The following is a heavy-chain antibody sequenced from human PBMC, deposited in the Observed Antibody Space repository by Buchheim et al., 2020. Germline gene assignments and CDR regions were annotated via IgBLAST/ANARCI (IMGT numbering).Heavy chain of an antibody. D-gene: IGHD3-3*02. V-gene: IGHV4-39*01. CDR1: GASVDTSIYY. Sequence: QLQMLESGPGLVKPSETLSLTCTISGASVDTSIYYWGWIRQSPGKGLEWIGSIFYGGSTQYKPSLKSRVHISVDMSRNECSLELTSVTAADTAVYFCAKSISWYFGDWGQG. CDR2: IFYGGST. CDR3: AKSISWYFGD. J-gene: IGHJ4*02.